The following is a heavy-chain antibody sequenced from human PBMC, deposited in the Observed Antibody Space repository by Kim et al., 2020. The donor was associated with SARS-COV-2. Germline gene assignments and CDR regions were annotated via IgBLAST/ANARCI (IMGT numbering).Heavy chain of an antibody. J-gene: IGHJ4*02. Sequence: LKSRVAISVETSKNQFSLKLSSVTAADTAVYYCARHGYSSSWYLLHYFDYWGQGTLVTVSS. D-gene: IGHD6-13*01. V-gene: IGHV4-39*01. CDR3: ARHGYSSSWYLLHYFDY.